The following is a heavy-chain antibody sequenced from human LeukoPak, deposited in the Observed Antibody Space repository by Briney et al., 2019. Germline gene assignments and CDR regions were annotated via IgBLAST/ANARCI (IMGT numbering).Heavy chain of an antibody. Sequence: PSETLSLTCTVSGGSISSYYWSWIRQPPGKGLEWIGYIYYSGSTNYNPSLKSRVTISVDTSKNQFSLKLSSVTAADTAVYYCARDNRGAQDYWGQGTLVTVSS. CDR1: GGSISSYY. J-gene: IGHJ4*02. V-gene: IGHV4-59*01. D-gene: IGHD1-26*01. CDR3: ARDNRGAQDY. CDR2: IYYSGST.